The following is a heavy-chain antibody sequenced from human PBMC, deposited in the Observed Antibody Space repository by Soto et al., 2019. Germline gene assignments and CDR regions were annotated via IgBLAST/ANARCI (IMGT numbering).Heavy chain of an antibody. V-gene: IGHV3-30*04. D-gene: IGHD6-13*01. CDR1: GFTFSTYA. Sequence: GGSLRLSCAASGFTFSTYAMHWVRQAPGKGLEWVAGISSDGGNKYYPDSVKGRFTITRDNSKNMLYLQMSSQRVEDTAVYYCARDQESSSWWGHFDYWGQGTLVTVSS. CDR3: ARDQESSSWWGHFDY. J-gene: IGHJ4*02. CDR2: ISSDGGNK.